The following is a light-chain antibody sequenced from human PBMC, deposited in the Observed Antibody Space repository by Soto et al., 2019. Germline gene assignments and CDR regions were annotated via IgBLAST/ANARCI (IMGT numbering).Light chain of an antibody. CDR1: QSISSY. CDR2: AAS. V-gene: IGKV1-39*01. J-gene: IGKJ3*01. Sequence: DIQMTQSPSSLSASVGDRVTITCRASQSISSYLNGYQQKPGKAPKLLIYAASSLQSGVPSRFSGSVSGTDFTLTISSLQPEDFATYYCQQSYSTPNTFGPGTKVDIK. CDR3: QQSYSTPNT.